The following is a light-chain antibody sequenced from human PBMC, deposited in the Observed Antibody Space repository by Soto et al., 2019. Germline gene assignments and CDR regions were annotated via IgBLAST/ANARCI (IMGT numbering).Light chain of an antibody. J-gene: IGKJ3*01. CDR1: QGISNY. Sequence: DIQMTQSPSSLSASVGDRVTITCRASQGISNYLAWYQQKPGKVPKLLIYGLYTSQPGVPSRISSSRAGTDFTITITGLKPEDVATYYCQMYNSALSEFTFGPGTKVDIK. V-gene: IGKV1-27*01. CDR2: GLY. CDR3: QMYNSALSEFT.